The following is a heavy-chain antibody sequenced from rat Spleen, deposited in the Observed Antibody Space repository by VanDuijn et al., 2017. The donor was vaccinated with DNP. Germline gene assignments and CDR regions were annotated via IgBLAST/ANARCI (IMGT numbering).Heavy chain of an antibody. CDR3: ASLNNYNWFAY. Sequence: EVQLVESGGGLVQPGNSLKLSCAASGFSFSDYAMAWVRQSPKKGLEWVATIISDGSSTYYRDSVKGRFTISRDNAKSTLYLQMDSLRSEDTATYYCASLNNYNWFAYWGQGTLVTVSS. D-gene: IGHD1-10*01. CDR2: IISDGSST. V-gene: IGHV5-17*01. CDR1: GFSFSDYA. J-gene: IGHJ3*01.